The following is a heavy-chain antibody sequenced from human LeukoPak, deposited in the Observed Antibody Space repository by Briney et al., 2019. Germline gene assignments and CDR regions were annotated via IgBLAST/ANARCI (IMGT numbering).Heavy chain of an antibody. CDR2: MNPNSGNT. Sequence: ASVKVSCKASGYTFTSYDINWVRQATGQGLEWMGWMNPNSGNTGYAQKFQGRVTMTRNTSISTAYMELSSLRSEDTAVYYCASYQRYDFWSGHYRNYYYYYMDVWGKGTTVTVSS. J-gene: IGHJ6*03. D-gene: IGHD3-3*01. V-gene: IGHV1-8*01. CDR1: GYTFTSYD. CDR3: ASYQRYDFWSGHYRNYYYYYMDV.